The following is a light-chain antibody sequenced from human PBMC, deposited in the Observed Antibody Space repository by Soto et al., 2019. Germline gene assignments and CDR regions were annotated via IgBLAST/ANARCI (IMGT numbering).Light chain of an antibody. Sequence: DIIMTQTALSSPVTLVQAASISFRSSQCLLPSDRNTYICWIQQRPCQPPRLLIYKVADRFSWDPDRFSGSGEGTDFTMRVSRVEAEHVGIYYCMQATQPHWTFGQGTKVDIK. V-gene: IGKV2-24*01. CDR2: KVA. CDR1: QCLLPSDRNTY. J-gene: IGKJ1*01. CDR3: MQATQPHWT.